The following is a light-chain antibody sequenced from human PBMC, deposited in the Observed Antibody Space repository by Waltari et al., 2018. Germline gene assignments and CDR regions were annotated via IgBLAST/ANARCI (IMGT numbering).Light chain of an antibody. CDR2: YDG. J-gene: IGLJ2*01. CDR3: LVWHSTIDHQGV. CDR1: NLGSKS. V-gene: IGLV3-21*04. Sequence: SYVVTQSPSVSVAPGETARITWGGDNLGSKSVHWYQQRPGQAPVVVISYDGGRPSGIPERFSGSNSGNTATLTISWVDAEDEADYYCLVWHSTIDHQGVFGGGTKLTVL.